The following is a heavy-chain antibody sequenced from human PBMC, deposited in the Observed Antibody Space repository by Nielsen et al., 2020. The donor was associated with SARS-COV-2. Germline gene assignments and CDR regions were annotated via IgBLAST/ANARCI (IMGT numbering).Heavy chain of an antibody. CDR2: IYHSGST. J-gene: IGHJ6*02. V-gene: IGHV4-30-2*01. Sequence: SETLSLTCAVSGGSISSCSYSWSWIRQPPGKGLEWIGYIYHSGSTYYNPSLKSRVTISVDRSKNQFSLKLSSVTAADTAVYYCARDGGGDYLSVWGQGTTVTVSS. D-gene: IGHD4-11*01. CDR1: GGSISSCSYS. CDR3: ARDGGGDYLSV.